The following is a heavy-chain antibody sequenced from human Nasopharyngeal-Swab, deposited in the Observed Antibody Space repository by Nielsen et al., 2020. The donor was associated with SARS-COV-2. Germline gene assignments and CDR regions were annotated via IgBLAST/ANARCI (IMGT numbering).Heavy chain of an antibody. CDR3: ARSRGGSYFYGMDV. CDR2: ISYDGSNK. J-gene: IGHJ6*02. CDR1: GFTFSSYA. D-gene: IGHD1-26*01. Sequence: GGSLRLSCAASGFTFSSYAMHWVRQAPGKGLEWVAVISYDGSNKYYADSVKGRFTISRDNSKNTLYLQMNSLRAEDTAVYYCARSRGGSYFYGMDVWGQGTTVTVSS. V-gene: IGHV3-30-3*01.